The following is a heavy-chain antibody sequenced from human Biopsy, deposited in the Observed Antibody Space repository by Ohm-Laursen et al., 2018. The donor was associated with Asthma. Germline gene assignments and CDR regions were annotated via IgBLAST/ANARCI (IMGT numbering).Heavy chain of an antibody. J-gene: IGHJ6*02. CDR2: TNERGVT. CDR3: ARGPELDV. CDR1: PGSFSGFY. Sequence: PSETLSLPCDVYPGSFSGFYWPWIPQSPEKGLEWIGETNERGVTNNNPSLKSRVIISIDTYWNRVSLKLTSVTSADTAVYYCARGPELDVWGQGTTVTVSS. V-gene: IGHV4-34*01.